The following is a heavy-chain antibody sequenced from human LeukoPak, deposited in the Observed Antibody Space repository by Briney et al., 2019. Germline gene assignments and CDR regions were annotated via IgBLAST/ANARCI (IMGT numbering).Heavy chain of an antibody. CDR2: IIPIFGTA. CDR3: ARWAFEEYYYGSGSYQEDY. CDR1: GGTFSSYA. J-gene: IGHJ4*02. Sequence: SVKVFCKASGGTFSSYAISWVRQAPGQGLEWMGGIIPIFGTANYAQKFQGRVTITADKSTSTAYMELSSLRSEDTAVYYCARWAFEEYYYGSGSYQEDYWGQGTLVTVSS. D-gene: IGHD3-10*01. V-gene: IGHV1-69*06.